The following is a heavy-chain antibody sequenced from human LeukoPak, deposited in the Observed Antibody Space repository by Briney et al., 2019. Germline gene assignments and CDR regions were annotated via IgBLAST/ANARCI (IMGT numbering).Heavy chain of an antibody. V-gene: IGHV3-33*01. CDR3: VRGVVVVAPARPDAFDI. Sequence: GGSLRLSCAASGFTFSSYGMHWVRQAPGKGLEWVAVICYDGSNKYYADSVMGRFTISRDNSKNTLYLQMNSLRAEDTAVYYCVRGVVVVAPARPDAFDIWGQGTMVSVSS. D-gene: IGHD2-15*01. CDR2: ICYDGSNK. CDR1: GFTFSSYG. J-gene: IGHJ3*02.